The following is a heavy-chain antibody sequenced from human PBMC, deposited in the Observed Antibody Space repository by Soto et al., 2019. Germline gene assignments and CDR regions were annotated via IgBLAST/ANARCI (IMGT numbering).Heavy chain of an antibody. CDR3: AREKLWFGELLYIPEYYYYYYGMDV. CDR1: GFTFSSYA. J-gene: IGHJ6*02. V-gene: IGHV3-30-3*01. Sequence: GGSLRLSCAASGFTFSSYAMHWVRQAPGKGLEWVAVISYDGSNKYYADSVKGRFTISRDNSKNTLYLQMNSLRAEDTAVYYCAREKLWFGELLYIPEYYYYYYGMDVWGQGTTVTVSS. D-gene: IGHD3-10*01. CDR2: ISYDGSNK.